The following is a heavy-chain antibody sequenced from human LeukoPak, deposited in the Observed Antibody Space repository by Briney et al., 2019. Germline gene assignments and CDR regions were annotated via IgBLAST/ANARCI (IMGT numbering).Heavy chain of an antibody. CDR1: GFTFSNAW. J-gene: IGHJ4*02. Sequence: GGSLRLSCAASGFTFSNAWMSWVRQAPGKGLEWVGRIKSKTDGGTTDYAAPVKGRFTISRDDSKNTLYLQMNSLRAEDTAVYYCAKVISSSWSGPFDYWGQGTLVTVSS. CDR2: IKSKTDGGTT. D-gene: IGHD6-13*01. V-gene: IGHV3-15*01. CDR3: AKVISSSWSGPFDY.